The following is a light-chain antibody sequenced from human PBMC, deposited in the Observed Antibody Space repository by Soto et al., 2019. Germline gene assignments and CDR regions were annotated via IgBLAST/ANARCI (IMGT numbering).Light chain of an antibody. V-gene: IGKV1-39*01. CDR1: QSIANY. J-gene: IGKJ2*01. CDR3: QQSYSTPQT. CDR2: AAS. Sequence: DIQMTQSPSSLSASVGDRVIITCRASQSIANYLNWYQHKPGKAPKLLIYAASSLPGGGPSRFSGSGSGTDFTRTISSLQPEDFATYYCQQSYSTPQTFGQGTKLEIK.